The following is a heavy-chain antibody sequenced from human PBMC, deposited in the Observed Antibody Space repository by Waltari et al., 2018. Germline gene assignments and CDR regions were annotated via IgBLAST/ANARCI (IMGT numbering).Heavy chain of an antibody. V-gene: IGHV3-74*01. Sequence: DVQLVESGGGLVQPGGSLSRHCPTSGFIFSNYWMHWVRQVPGKGLVWVSRINSDGSSTTYADSVKGRFSISRDSASSTLYLQMNSLRAEDTAVYYCVAATPSSDHWGQGTLVTVSS. D-gene: IGHD6-6*01. J-gene: IGHJ5*02. CDR2: INSDGSST. CDR3: VAATPSSDH. CDR1: GFIFSNYW.